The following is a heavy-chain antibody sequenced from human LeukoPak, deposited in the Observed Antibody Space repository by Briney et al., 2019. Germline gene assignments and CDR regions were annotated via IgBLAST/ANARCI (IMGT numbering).Heavy chain of an antibody. V-gene: IGHV4-4*09. Sequence: AGTLSLSCAASGCTISSYYWSWIRQPPGKGLEWIGYIYTSGSTNYNPSLKSRVTISVDTSKNQFSLKLSSVTAADTAVYYCARGGVLRFDYWGQGTLVTVSS. CDR1: GCTISSYY. D-gene: IGHD4/OR15-4a*01. J-gene: IGHJ4*02. CDR3: ARGGVLRFDY. CDR2: IYTSGST.